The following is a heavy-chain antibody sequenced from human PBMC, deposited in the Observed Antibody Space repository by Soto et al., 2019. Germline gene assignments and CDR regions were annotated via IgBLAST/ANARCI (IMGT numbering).Heavy chain of an antibody. CDR1: GGSISSSNW. Sequence: SETLSLTCAVSGGSISSSNWWSWVRQPPGKGLEWIGEIYHSGSTNYNPSLKSRVTISVDKSKNQFSLKLSSVTAADTAVYYCARAPISGAAGTNYFDYWGQGTLVTVSS. V-gene: IGHV4-4*02. CDR3: ARAPISGAAGTNYFDY. CDR2: IYHSGST. D-gene: IGHD6-13*01. J-gene: IGHJ4*02.